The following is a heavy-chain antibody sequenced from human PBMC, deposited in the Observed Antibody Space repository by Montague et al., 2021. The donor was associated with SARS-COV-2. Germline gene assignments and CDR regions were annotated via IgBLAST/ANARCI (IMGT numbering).Heavy chain of an antibody. Sequence: SETLSLTCTVSGGSISSSSYYWGWIRQPPGKGLEWIGSIYYSGSTYYNPSLKSRVTISVDTSRNQFSLKLSSVTAADTAVYYYARHPRGYYDYVWGSPSYYFDYWGQGTLVTVSS. CDR1: GGSISSSSYY. CDR2: IYYSGST. D-gene: IGHD3-16*01. J-gene: IGHJ4*02. CDR3: ARHPRGYYDYVWGSPSYYFDY. V-gene: IGHV4-39*01.